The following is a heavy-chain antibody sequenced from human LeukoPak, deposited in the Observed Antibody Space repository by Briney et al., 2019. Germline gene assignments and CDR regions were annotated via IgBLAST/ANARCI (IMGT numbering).Heavy chain of an antibody. Sequence: PSETLSLTCTVSGGSISSSSYYWGWIRQAPGKGLEWIGSIYHSGSTHYNPSPKSRVTISVDTSKNQFSLNLSSVTAADTAVYYCARVGVGGLYYYMDVWGKGTTVTVSS. CDR1: GGSISSSSYY. CDR2: IYHSGST. CDR3: ARVGVGGLYYYMDV. D-gene: IGHD1-26*01. J-gene: IGHJ6*03. V-gene: IGHV4-39*01.